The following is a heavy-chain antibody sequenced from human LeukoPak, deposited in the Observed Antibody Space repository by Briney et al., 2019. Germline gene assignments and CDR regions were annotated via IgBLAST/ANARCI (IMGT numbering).Heavy chain of an antibody. CDR3: ARVQRAAAGRSTDY. V-gene: IGHV1-8*02. CDR2: MNPNSGNT. CDR1: GYTFKNYD. J-gene: IGHJ4*02. Sequence: ASVKVSCKASGYTFKNYDINWVRQATGQGLEWMGWMNPNSGNTGFAQKFQGRATMTRNTSISTAYMELSSLRSEDTAVYYCARVQRAAAGRSTDYWGQGTLVTVSS. D-gene: IGHD6-13*01.